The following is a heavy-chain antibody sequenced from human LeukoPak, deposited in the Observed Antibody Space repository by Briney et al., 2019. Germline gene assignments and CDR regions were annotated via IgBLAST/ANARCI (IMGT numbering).Heavy chain of an antibody. CDR2: ISSSSINI. J-gene: IGHJ6*02. Sequence: GWSLRLSCAASGFTFNTYSMNWVRHAPGKGREGVSYISSSSINIYYADCVKGRFSIYRDNAKNPLYMKMDSLSAAEKAVYYCVRLPAAVYGMDVWGQGTTVTVSS. CDR1: GFTFNTYS. V-gene: IGHV3-48*01. D-gene: IGHD2-2*01. CDR3: VRLPAAVYGMDV.